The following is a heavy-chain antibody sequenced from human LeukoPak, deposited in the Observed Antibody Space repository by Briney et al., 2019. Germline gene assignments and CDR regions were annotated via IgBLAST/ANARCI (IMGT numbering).Heavy chain of an antibody. J-gene: IGHJ4*02. D-gene: IGHD6-19*01. CDR3: ATRSVAGSWSAFDY. CDR1: GFTVSSNY. Sequence: PGGSLRLSCAASGFTVSSNYMSWVRQAPGKGLEWVSLIYSGDNTYYADSVKGRFTISRDNSKNTLYLQMNSLTAEDTAVYYCATRSVAGSWSAFDYWGQGTLVTVSS. CDR2: IYSGDNT. V-gene: IGHV3-53*01.